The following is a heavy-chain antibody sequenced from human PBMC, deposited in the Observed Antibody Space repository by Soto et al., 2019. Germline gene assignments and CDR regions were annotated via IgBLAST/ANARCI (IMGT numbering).Heavy chain of an antibody. CDR2: IYHCGST. J-gene: IGHJ4*02. CDR3: ARAKVLKQLTIFDY. CDR1: SGYISSSNW. V-gene: IGHV4-4*02. Sequence: QVQLQESGPGLVKPSGTLSLTCAVSSGYISSSNWWRWVRLPPGKGLEWIGEIYHCGSTNYNPSLKSRVNISVDKSKNQFSLKLSSVTAADTAVYYCARAKVLKQLTIFDYWGQGTLVTVSS. D-gene: IGHD6-13*01.